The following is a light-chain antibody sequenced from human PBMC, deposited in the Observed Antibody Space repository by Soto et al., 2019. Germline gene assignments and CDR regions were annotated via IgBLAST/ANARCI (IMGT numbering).Light chain of an antibody. J-gene: IGKJ2*01. CDR3: QKYGSSPYT. CDR1: QSVSTSS. Sequence: EIVLTQSPGTLSLSPGERATLSCRASQSVSTSSLAWYQQKPGQAPRLLIYGASNRATGIPDRVSASGSGADFILSISRLEPEDFAMYYCQKYGSSPYTFGQGNKL. V-gene: IGKV3-20*01. CDR2: GAS.